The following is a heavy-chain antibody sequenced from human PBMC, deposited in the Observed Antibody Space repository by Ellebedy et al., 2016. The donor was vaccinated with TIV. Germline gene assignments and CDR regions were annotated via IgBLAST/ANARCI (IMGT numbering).Heavy chain of an antibody. CDR3: AKGSLRLGAFDI. Sequence: ASVKVSXXVSGYTLTELSMHWVRQAPGKGLEWMGGFDPEDGETIYAQKFQGRVTMTEDTSTDTAYMELSSLRSEDTAVYYCAKGSLRLGAFDIWGQGTMVTVSS. CDR1: GYTLTELS. J-gene: IGHJ3*02. D-gene: IGHD4-17*01. CDR2: FDPEDGET. V-gene: IGHV1-24*01.